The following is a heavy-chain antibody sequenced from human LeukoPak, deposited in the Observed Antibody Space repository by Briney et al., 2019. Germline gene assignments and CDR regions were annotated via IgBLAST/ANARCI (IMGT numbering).Heavy chain of an antibody. Sequence: ASVKVSCRASGYTFTSYYMHWVRQAPGQGLEWMGIINPSGGSTSYAQKFQGRVTMTRDTSISTAYMELSRLRSDDTAVYYCARDYYDSSGGRTSFDYWGQGTLVTVSS. D-gene: IGHD3-22*01. V-gene: IGHV1-46*01. CDR2: INPSGGST. CDR3: ARDYYDSSGGRTSFDY. J-gene: IGHJ4*02. CDR1: GYTFTSYY.